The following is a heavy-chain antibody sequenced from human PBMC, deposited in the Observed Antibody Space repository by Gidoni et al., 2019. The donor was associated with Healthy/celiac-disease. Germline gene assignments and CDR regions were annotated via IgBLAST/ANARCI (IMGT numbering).Heavy chain of an antibody. CDR1: GGSISSGGYY. CDR2: IYYSGST. V-gene: IGHV4-31*03. Sequence: QVQLQESGPGLVKPSQTLSLTCTVPGGSISSGGYYWSWIRQHPGKGLEWIGYIYYSGSTYYNPSLKSRVTISVDTSKNQFSLKLSSVTAADTAVYYCARDMGCSTTSCYNAYYYYGMDVWGQGTTVTVSS. CDR3: ARDMGCSTTSCYNAYYYYGMDV. J-gene: IGHJ6*02. D-gene: IGHD2-2*02.